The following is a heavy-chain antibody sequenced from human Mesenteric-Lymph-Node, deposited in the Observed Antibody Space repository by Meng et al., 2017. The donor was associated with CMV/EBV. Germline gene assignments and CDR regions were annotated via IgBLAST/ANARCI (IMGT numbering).Heavy chain of an antibody. J-gene: IGHJ4*02. CDR2: IYYSGSTY. CDR3: ARHSALLVTNFDY. V-gene: IGHV4-39*01. Sequence: QLQLQESGPGLVKPSVSLSLTCPVSGGSISSSSYYWGWIRQPPGKGLEWIGYIYYSGSTYYYNPSLKTRVTISVDTSKNQFSLKLSSVTAADTAVYYCARHSALLVTNFDYWGQGTLVTVSS. CDR1: GGSISSSSYY. D-gene: IGHD5-18*01.